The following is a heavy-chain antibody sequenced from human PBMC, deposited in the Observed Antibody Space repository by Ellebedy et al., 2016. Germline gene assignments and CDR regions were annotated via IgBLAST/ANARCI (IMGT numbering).Heavy chain of an antibody. J-gene: IGHJ3*02. D-gene: IGHD6-19*01. Sequence: SETLSLTCAISGDSVSMKIGGWNWIRQSPSRGLEWLGRTYYGSKWSYDYAVSVKSRVAINPDTAKNQFSLQLNSVTPEDTAVYYCARGWLRGSFDIWGQGTTVIVSS. CDR2: TYYGSKWSY. V-gene: IGHV6-1*01. CDR1: GDSVSMKIGG. CDR3: ARGWLRGSFDI.